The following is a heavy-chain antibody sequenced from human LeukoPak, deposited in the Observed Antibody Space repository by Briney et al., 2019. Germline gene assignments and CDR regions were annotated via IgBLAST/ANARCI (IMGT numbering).Heavy chain of an antibody. V-gene: IGHV1-46*01. CDR1: GYTFTSYY. D-gene: IGHD4-23*01. J-gene: IGHJ3*02. CDR3: ARDQTTVVTNDAFDI. CDR2: INPSGGST. Sequence: ASVKVSCKASGYTFTSYYMHWVRQAPGQGLEWMGIINPSGGSTSYAQKFQGRVTITADKSTSTAYMELSSLRSEDTAVYYCARDQTTVVTNDAFDIWGQGTMVTVSS.